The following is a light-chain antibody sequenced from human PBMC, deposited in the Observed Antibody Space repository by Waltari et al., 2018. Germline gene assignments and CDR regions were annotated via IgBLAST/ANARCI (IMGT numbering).Light chain of an antibody. CDR3: QHYNNWPPMYT. CDR1: QSVNNF. V-gene: IGKV3-15*01. CDR2: GAS. J-gene: IGKJ2*01. Sequence: EIVMTQSPATLSVSPGERATLSCRASQSVNNFLAWYQKKPGQAPRRLIYGASTRATGIPARFSGSWSGTVFTLTIISLHSEDFAVYYCQHYNNWPPMYTFGQGTKLEIK.